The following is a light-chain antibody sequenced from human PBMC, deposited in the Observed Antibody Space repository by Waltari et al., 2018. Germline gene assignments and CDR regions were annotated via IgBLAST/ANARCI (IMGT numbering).Light chain of an antibody. J-gene: IGKJ4*01. CDR2: WAS. CDR1: QSILYSSNNKNY. Sequence: DIVMTQSPDSLAVSLGERATINCKSSQSILYSSNNKNYLAWYQHKPGQPPKLLMYWASTRESGVPDRFSGSGSGTDFTLTISSLQAEDVAVYYCQQYYSTPPVTFGGGTKVEIK. V-gene: IGKV4-1*01. CDR3: QQYYSTPPVT.